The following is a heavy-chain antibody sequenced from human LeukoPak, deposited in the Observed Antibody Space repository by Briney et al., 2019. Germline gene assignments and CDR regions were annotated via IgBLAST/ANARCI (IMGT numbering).Heavy chain of an antibody. Sequence: PSETLSLTCAVYGGSFSGYYWSWIRQPPGKGLEWVGEINHSGSTNYNPSLKSRVTISVDTSKDQFSLNLSSVTAADTAVYYCARGHHISPVSTVLGNDYWGQGTLVTVPS. J-gene: IGHJ4*02. D-gene: IGHD2-21*01. CDR2: INHSGST. CDR1: GGSFSGYY. V-gene: IGHV4-34*01. CDR3: ARGHHISPVSTVLGNDY.